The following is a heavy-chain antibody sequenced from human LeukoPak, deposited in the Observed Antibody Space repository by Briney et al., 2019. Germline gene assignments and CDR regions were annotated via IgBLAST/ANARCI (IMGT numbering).Heavy chain of an antibody. V-gene: IGHV1-8*01. J-gene: IGHJ6*03. CDR2: LDPHSGDT. CDR1: RYSFNNYD. Sequence: ASVKVSCKASRYSFNNYDINWVRQAAGQGPEWMGRLDPHSGDTDYAQKFRGRVIMTKNTSINTAYLEFISLISEDTAVYYCARSRRGYYMDVWGRGTTVTVSS. CDR3: ARSRRGYYMDV.